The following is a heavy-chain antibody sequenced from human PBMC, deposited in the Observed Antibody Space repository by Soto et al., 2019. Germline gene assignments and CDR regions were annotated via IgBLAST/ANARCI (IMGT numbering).Heavy chain of an antibody. J-gene: IGHJ5*02. CDR1: GFSFSDYY. Sequence: QVQLVESGGGLVKPGGSLRLSCAASGFSFSDYYMTWIRQTPGKGLEWVSYITNSGGKKDYADSVKGRFTISRDNAKSFLYLQMISLRAEDTAVYYCARAAGWFDPWGQGTLVTVSS. CDR3: ARAAGWFDP. CDR2: ITNSGGKK. V-gene: IGHV3-11*01.